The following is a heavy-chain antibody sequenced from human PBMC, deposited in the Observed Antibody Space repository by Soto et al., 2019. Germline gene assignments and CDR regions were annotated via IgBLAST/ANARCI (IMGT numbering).Heavy chain of an antibody. CDR1: GDTFNFYS. D-gene: IGHD3-10*01. CDR3: ATSYGSGYRAFDS. V-gene: IGHV1-69*02. CDR2: INPILNMS. Sequence: QVQLVQSGADVQKPGSSVRVSCKASGDTFNFYSINWARQAPGLGLQWIGRINPILNMSNYAPRFQGRVTMTADKSTSTAYMELSSLRSEDTAMYYCATSYGSGYRAFDSWGQGALVTVSS. J-gene: IGHJ4*02.